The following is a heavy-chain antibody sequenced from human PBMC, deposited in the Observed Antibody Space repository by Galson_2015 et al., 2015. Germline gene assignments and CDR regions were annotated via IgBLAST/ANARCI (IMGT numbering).Heavy chain of an antibody. D-gene: IGHD6-19*01. V-gene: IGHV3-23*01. J-gene: IGHJ3*02. CDR2: ISGSGGST. CDR1: GFTFSSYA. Sequence: SLRLSCAASGFTFSSYAMSWVRQAPGKGLEWVSAISGSGGSTYYADSVKGRFTISRDNSKNTLYLQMNSLRAEDTAVYYCAKYAPGDSSGWDAFDIWGQGTMVTVSS. CDR3: AKYAPGDSSGWDAFDI.